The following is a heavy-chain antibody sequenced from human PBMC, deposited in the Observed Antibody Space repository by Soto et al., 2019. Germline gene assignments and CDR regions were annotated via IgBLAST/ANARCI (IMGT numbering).Heavy chain of an antibody. V-gene: IGHV4-34*01. CDR3: ARDKITGPVDY. Sequence: QVQLQQWGAGLLKPSETLSLTCAVYGGSFSGYYWSWIRQPPGTGLEWIGAINHSGSTNYNPSLKIRVTISVDTSKNQFPLKLTSVTAADTAVYYCARDKITGPVDYWGQGTLVTVSS. CDR1: GGSFSGYY. J-gene: IGHJ4*02. D-gene: IGHD2-8*02. CDR2: INHSGST.